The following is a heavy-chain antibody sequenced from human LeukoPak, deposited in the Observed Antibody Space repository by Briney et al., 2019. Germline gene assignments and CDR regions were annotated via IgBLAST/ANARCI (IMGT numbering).Heavy chain of an antibody. CDR2: IYYSGST. Sequence: PSETLSLTCTVSGGSISSYYWSWIRQPPGKGLEWSGYIYYSGSTNYNPSLKSRVTISVDTSKNQFSLKLSSVTAADTAVYHCARRGNWGSWYYFDYWGQGTLVTVSS. CDR3: ARRGNWGSWYYFDY. J-gene: IGHJ4*02. D-gene: IGHD7-27*01. V-gene: IGHV4-59*08. CDR1: GGSISSYY.